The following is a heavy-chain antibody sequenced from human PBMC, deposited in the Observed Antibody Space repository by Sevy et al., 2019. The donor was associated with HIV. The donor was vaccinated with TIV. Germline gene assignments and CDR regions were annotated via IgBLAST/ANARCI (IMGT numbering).Heavy chain of an antibody. CDR3: AKGSAAAAVLDV. CDR1: GFTFSRFG. J-gene: IGHJ4*02. D-gene: IGHD6-13*01. V-gene: IGHV3-30*18. Sequence: GGSLRLSCAASGFTFSRFGMHWVRQAPGKRLVWLAVISYDTKTKHFADSLKGRIAISRDNTKNTVDLQINSLRVEDTAVYYCAKGSAAAAVLDVWGRGTLVTVSS. CDR2: ISYDTKTK.